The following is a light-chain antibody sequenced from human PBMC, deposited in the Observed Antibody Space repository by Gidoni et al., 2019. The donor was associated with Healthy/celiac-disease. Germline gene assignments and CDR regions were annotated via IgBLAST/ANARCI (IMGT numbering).Light chain of an antibody. CDR2: LGS. V-gene: IGKV2-28*01. CDR3: MQALQTPLT. J-gene: IGKJ4*01. CDR1: QSLLHSNGYNY. Sequence: DIVMTKSPLSLAVSPGEPASISCRSSQSLLHSNGYNYLDWYLQKPGQSPQLLIYLGSNRAYGVPERFSGSGSGTDFTLKISRVEAEDIGVYYCMQALQTPLTFGGGTKVEIK.